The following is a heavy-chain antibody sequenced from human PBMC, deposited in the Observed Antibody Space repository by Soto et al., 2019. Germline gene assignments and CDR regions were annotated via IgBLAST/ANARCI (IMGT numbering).Heavy chain of an antibody. Sequence: EVQLVESGGGLVQPGGSLKLSCAASGFTFSGSAMPWVRQAPGKGLEWVGGIRNKTNNYATAHAASGQGRFTIARDDSQHTAYLQMKGLTTDDTAVYDCTCNSTDDVIRNWGQGTMVTVSS. V-gene: IGHV3-73*02. CDR2: IRNKTNNYAT. J-gene: IGHJ4*02. CDR3: TCNSTDDVIRN. CDR1: GFTFSGSA. D-gene: IGHD3-16*02.